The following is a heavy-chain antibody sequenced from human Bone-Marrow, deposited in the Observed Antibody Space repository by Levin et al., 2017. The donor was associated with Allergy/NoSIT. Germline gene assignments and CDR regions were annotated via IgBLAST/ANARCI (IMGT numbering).Heavy chain of an antibody. D-gene: IGHD2-15*01. V-gene: IGHV5-51*01. CDR2: IYPLDSDV. J-gene: IGHJ5*02. CDR3: AREGDGGGFDP. CDR1: GYSFPNYW. Sequence: AASVKVSCQGSGYSFPNYWIGWVRQMPGKGLEWMGIIYPLDSDVTYSPSFQGQVTIPADKSSNTAYLQWSSLKPSDTAMYYCAREGDGGGFDPWGQGTLVTVSS.